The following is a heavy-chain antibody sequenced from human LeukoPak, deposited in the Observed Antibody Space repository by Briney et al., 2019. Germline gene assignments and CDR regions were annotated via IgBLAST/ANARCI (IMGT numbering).Heavy chain of an antibody. CDR2: IYYSGST. D-gene: IGHD4-17*01. CDR1: GGSISSSSYY. J-gene: IGHJ6*03. Sequence: PSETLSLTCTVSGGSISSSSYYWGWIRQPPGKGLEWIGSIYYSGSTYYNPSLKSRVTISVDTSKNQFSLKLSSVTAADTAVYYCARRSTVTTLGYYYYMDVWGKGTTVTVSS. CDR3: ARRSTVTTLGYYYYMDV. V-gene: IGHV4-39*01.